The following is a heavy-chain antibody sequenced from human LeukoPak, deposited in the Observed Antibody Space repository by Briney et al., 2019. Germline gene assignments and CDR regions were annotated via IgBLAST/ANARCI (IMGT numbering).Heavy chain of an antibody. Sequence: PGGSLRLSCAASGFTFTGYAMLWVRQAPGKGLEWVAVISSDGSNKYYADSVRGRFTISRVNSKNTVDLQMNSLRAEDTAVYYCAKDYGSSSTNWFDPWGQGTLVTVSS. V-gene: IGHV3-30*04. CDR1: GFTFTGYA. J-gene: IGHJ5*02. CDR3: AKDYGSSSTNWFDP. CDR2: ISSDGSNK. D-gene: IGHD6-6*01.